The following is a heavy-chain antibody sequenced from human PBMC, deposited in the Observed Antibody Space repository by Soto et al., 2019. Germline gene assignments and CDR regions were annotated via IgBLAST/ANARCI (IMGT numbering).Heavy chain of an antibody. V-gene: IGHV1-8*01. D-gene: IGHD3-22*01. CDR2: MNPNSGNT. CDR3: ARGPTMIQYNWFDP. J-gene: IGHJ5*02. Sequence: QVQLVQSGAEVKKPGSSVKVSCKASGYTFTSYDINWVRQATGQGLEWMGWMNPNSGNTGYAQKFQGRVTMTRNTSISTAYMELSSLRSEDTAVYYCARGPTMIQYNWFDPWGQGTLVTVSS. CDR1: GYTFTSYD.